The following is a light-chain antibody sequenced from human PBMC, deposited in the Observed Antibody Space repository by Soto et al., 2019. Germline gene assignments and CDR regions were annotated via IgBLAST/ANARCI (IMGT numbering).Light chain of an antibody. Sequence: EIVLTQSPGTLSLSPGERATLSCRASQSVSGDYLVWYQQKPGQAPRLLIYGASNRATGIPDRFSGSGSGTGFTLTISRLEPEDSAVFYCQQFGTSPLTFGQGTKVDIK. CDR3: QQFGTSPLT. CDR2: GAS. CDR1: QSVSGDY. J-gene: IGKJ1*01. V-gene: IGKV3-20*01.